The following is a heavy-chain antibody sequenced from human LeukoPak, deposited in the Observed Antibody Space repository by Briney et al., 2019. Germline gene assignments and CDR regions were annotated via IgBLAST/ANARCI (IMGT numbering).Heavy chain of an antibody. Sequence: GGSLRLSCAASGFTFSDSWMSWVRQAPGKGLEWVGNIKQDGSEKYFVDSVKGRFTISRDNAKNSLYLQMNSRRAEDTAVYYCARVRYGNYFDYWGQGTLVTVSS. CDR3: ARVRYGNYFDY. CDR2: IKQDGSEK. D-gene: IGHD3-16*02. J-gene: IGHJ4*02. CDR1: GFTFSDSW. V-gene: IGHV3-7*04.